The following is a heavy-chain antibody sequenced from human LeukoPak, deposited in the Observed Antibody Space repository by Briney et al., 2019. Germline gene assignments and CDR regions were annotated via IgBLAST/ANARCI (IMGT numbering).Heavy chain of an antibody. D-gene: IGHD4-17*01. J-gene: IGHJ2*01. CDR2: INPNSGGT. V-gene: IGHV1-2*06. Sequence: ASVRVSCKASGYTFTGYYMHWVRQAPGQGLEWMGRINPNSGGTNYAQKFQGRVTMTRDTSISTAYMELSRLRSDDTAVYYCAREYGDYVYWYFDLWGRGTLVTVSS. CDR3: AREYGDYVYWYFDL. CDR1: GYTFTGYY.